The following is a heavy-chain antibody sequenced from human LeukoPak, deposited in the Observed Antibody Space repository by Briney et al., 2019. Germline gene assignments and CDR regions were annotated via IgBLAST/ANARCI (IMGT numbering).Heavy chain of an antibody. CDR1: GFTFSTYA. J-gene: IGHJ4*02. CDR2: ISASGAST. D-gene: IGHD5-24*01. V-gene: IGHV3-23*01. Sequence: GGSLRLSCAASGFTFSTYAMSWVRQAPGKGLEWVSTISASGASTFYADSVKGRFTISRDSSKNTVFLHMNSLRAEDTAVYYCAKCKRDGYNCYFDYWGQGTLVTVSS. CDR3: AKCKRDGYNCYFDY.